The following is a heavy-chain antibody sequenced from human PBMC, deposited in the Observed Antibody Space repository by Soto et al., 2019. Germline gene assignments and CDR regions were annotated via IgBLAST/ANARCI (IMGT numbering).Heavy chain of an antibody. CDR3: ARADNTEARGYWFDP. V-gene: IGHV1-8*01. CDR2: MNPNSGNT. D-gene: IGHD1-1*01. CDR1: GYTFTSYD. J-gene: IGHJ5*02. Sequence: VASVKVSCKASGYTFTSYDINWVRQATGQGLEWMGWMNPNSGNTGYAQKFQGRVTMTRNTSISTAYMELSSLRSEDTAVYYCARADNTEARGYWFDPWGQGTLVTVSS.